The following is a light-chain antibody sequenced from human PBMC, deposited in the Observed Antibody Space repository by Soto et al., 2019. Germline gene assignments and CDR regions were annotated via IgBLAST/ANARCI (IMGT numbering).Light chain of an antibody. CDR1: SSNIGANYD. J-gene: IGLJ2*01. CDR3: SSYARNTTVV. Sequence: QSVLTQPPSVSGAPGQRVTISCTGSSSNIGANYDVHWYQQRPGTAPKLLIFANSNRPSGVPDRFSGSKSGTSASLVITGLQAEDEGDYYCSSYARNTTVVFGGGTKLTVL. V-gene: IGLV1-40*01. CDR2: ANS.